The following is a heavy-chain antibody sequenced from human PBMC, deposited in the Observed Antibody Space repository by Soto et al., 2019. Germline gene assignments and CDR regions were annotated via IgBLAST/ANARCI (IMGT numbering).Heavy chain of an antibody. J-gene: IGHJ6*02. Sequence: ASVKVSCKASGYTFTSYAMHWVRQAPGQRLEWMGWINAGNGNTKYSQKFQGRVTITRDTSASTAYMELGSLRSEDTAVYYCARDWVPPGGDYHYYYYGMDVWGQGTTVTVSS. CDR2: INAGNGNT. V-gene: IGHV1-3*01. CDR3: ARDWVPPGGDYHYYYYGMDV. D-gene: IGHD4-17*01. CDR1: GYTFTSYA.